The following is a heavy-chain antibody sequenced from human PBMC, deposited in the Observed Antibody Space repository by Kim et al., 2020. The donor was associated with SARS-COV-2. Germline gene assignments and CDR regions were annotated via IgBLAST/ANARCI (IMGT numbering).Heavy chain of an antibody. Sequence: ASVKVSCKASGYTFTGYYMHWVRQAPGQGLEWMGWINPNSGGTNYAQKFQGRVTMTRDTSISTAYMELSRLRSDDTAVYYCARDDIVVVPAAGWFDPWGQGTLVTVSS. CDR3: ARDDIVVVPAAGWFDP. D-gene: IGHD2-2*01. CDR1: GYTFTGYY. V-gene: IGHV1-2*02. J-gene: IGHJ5*02. CDR2: INPNSGGT.